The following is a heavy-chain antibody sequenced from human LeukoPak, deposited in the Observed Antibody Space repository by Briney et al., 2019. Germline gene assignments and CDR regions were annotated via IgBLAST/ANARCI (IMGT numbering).Heavy chain of an antibody. D-gene: IGHD3-9*01. CDR2: LNFDGSDT. V-gene: IGHV3-74*01. J-gene: IGHJ4*02. Sequence: GGSLRLSCATSGFTFRSYWMHWVRQAPGKGLVWVSRLNFDGSDTSYADSVKGRFTISRDNSKNTLYLQMNSLRAEDTAVYYCAKAGSIIRYFDWLLSSFDYWGQGTLVTVSS. CDR1: GFTFRSYW. CDR3: AKAGSIIRYFDWLLSSFDY.